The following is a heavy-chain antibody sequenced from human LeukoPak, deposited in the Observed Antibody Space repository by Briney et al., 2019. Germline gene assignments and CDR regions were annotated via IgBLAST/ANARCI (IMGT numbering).Heavy chain of an antibody. D-gene: IGHD3-22*01. CDR2: IYSGGST. CDR3: TREGVYSPDGSGYHRDAFDI. J-gene: IGHJ3*02. Sequence: GGSLRLSCAASGFTVSSNYMSWVRQAPGKGLEWVSVIYSGGSTYYADSVKGRFTISRDNSKNTLYLQMNSLRAEDTAVYYCTREGVYSPDGSGYHRDAFDIWGQGTVVTVSS. V-gene: IGHV3-53*01. CDR1: GFTVSSNY.